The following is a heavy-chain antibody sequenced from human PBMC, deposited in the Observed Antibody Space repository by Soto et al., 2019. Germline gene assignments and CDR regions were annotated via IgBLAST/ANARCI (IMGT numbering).Heavy chain of an antibody. CDR3: ATPTRASQFLCSFDH. J-gene: IGHJ4*01. CDR1: GFTFSRFA. V-gene: IGHV3-23*01. CDR2: ISGSGDRT. Sequence: PGGSLRLSCAASGFTFSRFAINWVRQAPGKGLEWVSSISGSGDRTYYADSVKGRFTISRDNSKNTVYVQMYSLTAEDTAIYYYATPTRASQFLCSFDHWGQGTLVTVSS. D-gene: IGHD3-10*02.